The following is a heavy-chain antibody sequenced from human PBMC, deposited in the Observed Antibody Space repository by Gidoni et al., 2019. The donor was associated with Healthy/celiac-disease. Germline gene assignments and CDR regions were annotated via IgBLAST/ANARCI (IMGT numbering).Heavy chain of an antibody. D-gene: IGHD2-21*02. CDR1: VFPFSSYA. CDR2: ISYDGSNK. V-gene: IGHV3-30-3*01. CDR3: ARDDYCGGDCYSFDY. J-gene: IGHJ4*02. Sequence: QVQLVESGGGGVQPGMSLRLPCAASVFPFSSYAMHWVRQAPGKGLAWVAVISYDGSNKYYADSVKGRFTISRDNSKNTLYLQMNSLRAEDTAVYYCARDDYCGGDCYSFDYWGQGTLVTVSS.